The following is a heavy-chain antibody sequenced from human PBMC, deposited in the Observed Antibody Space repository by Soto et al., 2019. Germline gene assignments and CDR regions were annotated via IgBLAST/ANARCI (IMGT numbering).Heavy chain of an antibody. D-gene: IGHD2-21*01. CDR1: CDSISSSYY. Sequence: SETLSLTCTVSCDSISSSYYWGWVRLPPGKGLECIGAVYYTGFTYYNPSLKSRLTISLDTSKNQFSLRLSSVTAADTAIYYCARLPVVVIALGYFDPWGPGTLVTVSS. CDR2: VYYTGFT. J-gene: IGHJ5*02. CDR3: ARLPVVVIALGYFDP. V-gene: IGHV4-39*01.